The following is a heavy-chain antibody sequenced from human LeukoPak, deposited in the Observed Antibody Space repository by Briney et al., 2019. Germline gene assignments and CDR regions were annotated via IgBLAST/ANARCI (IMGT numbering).Heavy chain of an antibody. J-gene: IGHJ4*02. V-gene: IGHV4-59*08. CDR1: GGSISSYY. CDR2: IYYSGST. D-gene: IGHD3-16*01. Sequence: SETLSLTCTVSGGSISSYYWSWIRQPPGKGLEWIGYIYYSGSTNYNPSLKSRVTISVDTSKNQFSLKLSSVTAADTAVYYCARHGSRTYCDYVWAFDYWGQGTLVTVSS. CDR3: ARHGSRTYCDYVWAFDY.